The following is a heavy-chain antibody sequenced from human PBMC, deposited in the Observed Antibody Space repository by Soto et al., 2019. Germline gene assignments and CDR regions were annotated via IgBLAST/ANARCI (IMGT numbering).Heavy chain of an antibody. Sequence: SVKVSCKASGGTLSSYAISWVRQAPGQGLEWMGGIIPIFGTANYAQKFQGRVTITADESTSTAYMELSSLRSEDTAVYYCARDPEYYGSAPAAGMDVSGQATTVTVSS. CDR3: ARDPEYYGSAPAAGMDV. J-gene: IGHJ6*02. V-gene: IGHV1-69*13. CDR2: IIPIFGTA. CDR1: GGTLSSYA. D-gene: IGHD3-10*01.